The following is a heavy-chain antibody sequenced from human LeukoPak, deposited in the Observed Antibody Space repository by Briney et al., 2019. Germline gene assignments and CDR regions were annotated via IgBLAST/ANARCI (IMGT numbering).Heavy chain of an antibody. CDR2: ISAYNGNT. V-gene: IGHV1-18*01. D-gene: IGHD6-19*01. J-gene: IGHJ4*02. CDR3: ARDGSGRLVIPFDY. Sequence: GESLKISCKGSGYSFTSYGISWVRQAPGQGLEWMGWISAYNGNTNYAQKLQGRVTMTTDTSTSTAYMELRSLRSDDTAVYYCARDGSGRLVIPFDYWGQGTLVTVSS. CDR1: GYSFTSYG.